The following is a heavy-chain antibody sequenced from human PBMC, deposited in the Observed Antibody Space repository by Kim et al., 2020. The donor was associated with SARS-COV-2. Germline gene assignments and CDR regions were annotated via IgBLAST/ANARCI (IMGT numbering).Heavy chain of an antibody. CDR3: SRLRKCTTCSYAGDFDC. V-gene: IGHV4-39*01. J-gene: IGHJ4*02. Sequence: SETLSLTCTVSGGSISSSSYYWGWIRQPPGKGLEWIGSIYFSGSTYYNPSLKSRVSISVDTSKNQFSLRLSSVTAADTALYYCSRLRKCTTCSYAGDFDCRGQGPTVTVSS. CDR1: GGSISSSSYY. CDR2: IYFSGST. D-gene: IGHD2-2*01.